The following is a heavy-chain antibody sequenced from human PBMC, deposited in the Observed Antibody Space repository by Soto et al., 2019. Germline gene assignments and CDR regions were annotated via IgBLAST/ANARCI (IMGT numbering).Heavy chain of an antibody. CDR1: GGTFSSYA. CDR3: ARYYSSSWYYYYYGMDV. D-gene: IGHD6-13*01. Sequence: ASVKVSCKASGGTFSSYAISWVRQAPGQGLEWMGGIIPIFGTANYAQKFQGRVTITADESTSTAYMELSSLRSEDTAVYYCARYYSSSWYYYYYGMDVWGQGTTVTVSS. CDR2: IIPIFGTA. V-gene: IGHV1-69*13. J-gene: IGHJ6*02.